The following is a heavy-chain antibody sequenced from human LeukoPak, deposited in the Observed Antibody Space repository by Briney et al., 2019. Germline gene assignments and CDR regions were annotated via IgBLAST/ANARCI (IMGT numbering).Heavy chain of an antibody. CDR1: GFIFDDYG. CDR3: ARPGTNYDSSGYLPH. V-gene: IGHV3-20*04. D-gene: IGHD3-22*01. Sequence: GGSLRLSCAASGFIFDDYGMSWVRQAPGKGLEWVSGINWNGGCTGYADSVKGRFTISRDNAKNSLDLQMNSLRAEDTALYYCARPGTNYDSSGYLPHWGQGTLVTVSS. CDR2: INWNGGCT. J-gene: IGHJ4*02.